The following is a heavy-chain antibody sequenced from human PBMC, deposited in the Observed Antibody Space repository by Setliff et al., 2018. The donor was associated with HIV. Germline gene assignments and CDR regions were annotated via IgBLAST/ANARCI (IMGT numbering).Heavy chain of an antibody. CDR3: ARENYDSSMDV. CDR2: IYYSGST. V-gene: IGHV4-31*02. CDR1: GGSISSGGYY. Sequence: SSETLSLTCIVSGGSISSGGYYWSWIRQHPGKGLEWIGYIYYSGSTYYNSSLKSRVIISVDTSKNLFSLKLSSVTAADTAVYYCARENYDSSMDVWGQGTTVTVSS. D-gene: IGHD3-3*01. J-gene: IGHJ6*02.